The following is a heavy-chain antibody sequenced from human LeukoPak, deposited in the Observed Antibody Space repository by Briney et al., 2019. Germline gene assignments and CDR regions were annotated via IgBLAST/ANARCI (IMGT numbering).Heavy chain of an antibody. J-gene: IGHJ4*02. Sequence: PGGSLRLSCAASGFTVSSNYMSWVRQAPGKGLEWVSVIYSGGSTYYADSVKGRFTISRDNSKNTLYLQMNSLRAEDTAVYYCAREGNYDSSGFFDYWGQGTLVTVSS. V-gene: IGHV3-66*01. CDR2: IYSGGST. CDR3: AREGNYDSSGFFDY. CDR1: GFTVSSNY. D-gene: IGHD3-22*01.